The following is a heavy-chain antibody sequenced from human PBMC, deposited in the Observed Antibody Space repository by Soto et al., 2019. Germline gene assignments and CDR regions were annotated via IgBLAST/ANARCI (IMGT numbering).Heavy chain of an antibody. CDR2: IYYTGST. CDR3: AREGNLGRWIQPLDS. CDR1: GGSISSSSYY. V-gene: IGHV4-39*07. J-gene: IGHJ4*02. D-gene: IGHD2-2*03. Sequence: SETLSLTCTVSGGSISSSSYYWGWIRQPPGKGLAWIATIYYTGSTYYNPSLKSRVTISVDTSKNQVSLKLSSVTAADTAVYFCAREGNLGRWIQPLDSWGQGTLVTVSS.